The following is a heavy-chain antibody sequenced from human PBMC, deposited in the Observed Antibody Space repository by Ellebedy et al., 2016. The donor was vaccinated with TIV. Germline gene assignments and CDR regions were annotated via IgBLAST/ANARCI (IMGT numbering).Heavy chain of an antibody. V-gene: IGHV3-30*14. CDR2: ISYDGSNK. D-gene: IGHD4/OR15-4a*01. CDR3: AREGGYGVGVFDY. CDR1: GFTFSSYA. Sequence: GGSLRLSCAASGFTFSSYAMHWVRQAPGKGLEWVAVISYDGSNKYYADSVKGRFTISRDNSKNTLYLQMNSLRAEDTAVYYCAREGGYGVGVFDYWGQGTLVTVSS. J-gene: IGHJ4*02.